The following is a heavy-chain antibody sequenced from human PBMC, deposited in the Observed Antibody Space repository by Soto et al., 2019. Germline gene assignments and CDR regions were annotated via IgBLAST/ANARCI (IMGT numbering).Heavy chain of an antibody. V-gene: IGHV1-18*01. Sequence: ASVKVPCKASGYTFTSYGISWVRQAPGQGLEWMGWISAYNGNTNYAQKLQGRVTMTTDTSTSTAYMELRSLRSDDTAVYYCERSPYVPVYYYYYMDVWGKGTTVTVSS. D-gene: IGHD3-16*01. CDR3: ERSPYVPVYYYYYMDV. J-gene: IGHJ6*03. CDR2: ISAYNGNT. CDR1: GYTFTSYG.